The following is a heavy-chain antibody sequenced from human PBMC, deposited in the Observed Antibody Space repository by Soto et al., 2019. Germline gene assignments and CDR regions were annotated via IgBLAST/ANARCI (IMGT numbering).Heavy chain of an antibody. D-gene: IGHD2-15*01. CDR1: GFTFSSYG. CDR2: IWYDGSNK. CDR3: ARKGHCSGGSCYQYYYYGMDV. Sequence: QVQLVESGGGVVQPGRSLRLSCAASGFTFSSYGMHWVRQAPGKGLEWVAVIWYDGSNKYYADSVKGRFTISRDNSKNTLYLQMNSLRAEDTAVYYRARKGHCSGGSCYQYYYYGMDVWGQGTTVTVSS. V-gene: IGHV3-33*01. J-gene: IGHJ6*02.